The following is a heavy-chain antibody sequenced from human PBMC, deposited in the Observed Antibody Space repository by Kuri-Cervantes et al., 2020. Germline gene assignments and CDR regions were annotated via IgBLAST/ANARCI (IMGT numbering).Heavy chain of an antibody. CDR3: ARERDDFWSGYYTWAGDYYYGMDV. Sequence: SVKVSCKASGGTFSSYAISWVRQAPGRGLEWMGGIIPIFGTANYAQKFQGRVTITANESTSTAYMELSSLRSEDTAVYYCARERDDFWSGYYTWAGDYYYGMDVWGQGTTVTVSS. D-gene: IGHD3-3*01. J-gene: IGHJ6*02. CDR2: IIPIFGTA. CDR1: GGTFSSYA. V-gene: IGHV1-69*13.